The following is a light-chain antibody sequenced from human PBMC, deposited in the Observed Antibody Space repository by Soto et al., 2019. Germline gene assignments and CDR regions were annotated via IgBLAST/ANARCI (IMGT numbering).Light chain of an antibody. Sequence: EIVLTQSPGTLSLSPGERGTLSCRASQSVSSSYLAWYQQKPGQAPRLLIYGASNRATGIPDRFSGSGSGTDFTLTISRLEPEDFAVYYCQQYGSSPLYTFGQGTKLEIK. CDR2: GAS. CDR3: QQYGSSPLYT. J-gene: IGKJ2*01. V-gene: IGKV3-20*01. CDR1: QSVSSSY.